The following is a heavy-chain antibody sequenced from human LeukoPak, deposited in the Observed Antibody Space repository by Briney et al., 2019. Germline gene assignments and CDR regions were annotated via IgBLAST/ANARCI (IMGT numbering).Heavy chain of an antibody. V-gene: IGHV4-30-4*08. J-gene: IGHJ4*02. CDR2: IYYSGST. CDR3: ARDRYYYDSSGLDY. Sequence: SETLSLTCTVSGGSISSGDYYWSWIRQPPGKGLEWIGYIYYSGSTYYNPSRKSRVTLSVDTSKNQFSLKLSSVTAADTAVYYCARDRYYYDSSGLDYWGQGTLVTVSS. CDR1: GGSISSGDYY. D-gene: IGHD3-22*01.